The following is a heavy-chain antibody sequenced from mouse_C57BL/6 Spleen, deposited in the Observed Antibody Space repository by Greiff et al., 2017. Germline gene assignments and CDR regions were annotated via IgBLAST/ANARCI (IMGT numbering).Heavy chain of an antibody. Sequence: QVQLQQSGPELVKPGASVKISCKASGYAFSSSWMNWVKQRPGKGLEWIGRIYPGDGDTNYNGKFKGKATLTADKSSSTAYMQLSSLTSEDSAVYFCARGGYPDYYFDYWGQGTTLTVSS. V-gene: IGHV1-82*01. CDR3: ARGGYPDYYFDY. D-gene: IGHD2-2*01. CDR1: GYAFSSSW. CDR2: IYPGDGDT. J-gene: IGHJ2*01.